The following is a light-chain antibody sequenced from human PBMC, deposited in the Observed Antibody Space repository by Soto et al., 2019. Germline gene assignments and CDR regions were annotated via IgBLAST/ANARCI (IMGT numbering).Light chain of an antibody. V-gene: IGKV3-20*01. CDR3: QQSGGSPIT. J-gene: IGKJ5*01. CDR1: QSVTSNY. CDR2: GAS. Sequence: EIVLTQSPGTLSLSPGERATLSCRASQSVTSNYLAWYQQKPGQAPRLLIYGASSRATGIPDRFSGSGSGTDFTLTISRLETEDFAVYYCQQSGGSPITFGQGTRLEIK.